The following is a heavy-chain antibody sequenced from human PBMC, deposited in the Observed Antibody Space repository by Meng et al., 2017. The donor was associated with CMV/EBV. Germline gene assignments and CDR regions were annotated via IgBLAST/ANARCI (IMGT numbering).Heavy chain of an antibody. CDR1: GGTFSSYA. CDR3: ARGSGAGTTWSYFDY. CDR2: IIPIFGTA. J-gene: IGHJ4*02. V-gene: IGHV1-69*12. D-gene: IGHD1-7*01. Sequence: QVQLVQSGAEVQQPGPSVKASAKASGGTFSSYAISWVRQAPGQGLEWMGGIIPIFGTANYAQKFQGRVTITADESTSTAYMELSSLRSEDTAVYYCARGSGAGTTWSYFDYWGQGTLVTVSS.